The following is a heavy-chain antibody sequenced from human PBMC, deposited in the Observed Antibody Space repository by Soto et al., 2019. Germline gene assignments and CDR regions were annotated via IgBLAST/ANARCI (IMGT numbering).Heavy chain of an antibody. D-gene: IGHD3-10*01. V-gene: IGHV4-59*08. CDR1: GGSISSYY. J-gene: IGHJ4*02. CDR2: IYYSGST. CDR3: ATSSGSYYQVDY. Sequence: SETLSLTCTVSGGSISSYYWSWIRQPPGKGLEWIGYIYYSGSTNYNPSLKSRVTISVDTSKNQFSLKLSSVTAADTAVYYCATSSGSYYQVDYWGQGTLVTVSS.